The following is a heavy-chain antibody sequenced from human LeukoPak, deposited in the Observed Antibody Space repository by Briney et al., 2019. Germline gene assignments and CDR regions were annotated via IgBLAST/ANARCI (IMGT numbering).Heavy chain of an antibody. CDR2: VYYSGST. D-gene: IGHD4-23*01. CDR1: GGSISSGGYY. V-gene: IGHV4-61*08. CDR3: ARRRDYGGRLDY. J-gene: IGHJ4*02. Sequence: PSQTLSLTCTVSGGSISSGGYYWSWIRQPPGKGLEWIGYVYYSGSTNYNPSLKSRVTISVDTSKNQFSLKLSSVTAADTAVYYCARRRDYGGRLDYWGQGTLVTVSS.